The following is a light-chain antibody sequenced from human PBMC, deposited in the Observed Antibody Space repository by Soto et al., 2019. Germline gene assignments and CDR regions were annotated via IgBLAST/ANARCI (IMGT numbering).Light chain of an antibody. J-gene: IGLJ2*01. CDR1: SSDVGAYDH. CDR3: SSFTNSGTVV. Sequence: QSALTQPPSASGSPGQSVTIPCTGTSSDVGAYDHVSWYQQHPGKAPKLMIYEVNNGPSGVSDRFSGSKSGNTASLTISGLQAEDEAYYYCSSFTNSGTVVFGGGTKLTVL. V-gene: IGLV2-14*01. CDR2: EVN.